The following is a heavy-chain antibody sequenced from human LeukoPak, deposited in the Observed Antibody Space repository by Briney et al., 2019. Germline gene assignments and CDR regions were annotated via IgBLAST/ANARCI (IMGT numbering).Heavy chain of an antibody. D-gene: IGHD3-22*01. Sequence: PSETLSLTCAVYGGSFSGYYWSWIRQPPGKGLEWIGEINHSGSTNYNPSLKSRVTMSVDTSKNQFSLKLSSVTAADTAVYYCARGYYDSSGYSRFPYYYYYYMDVWGKGTTVTISS. V-gene: IGHV4-34*01. J-gene: IGHJ6*03. CDR3: ARGYYDSSGYSRFPYYYYYYMDV. CDR2: INHSGST. CDR1: GGSFSGYY.